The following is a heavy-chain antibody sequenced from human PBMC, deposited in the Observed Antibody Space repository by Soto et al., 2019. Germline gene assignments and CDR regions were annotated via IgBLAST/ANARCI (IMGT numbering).Heavy chain of an antibody. D-gene: IGHD3-10*01. J-gene: IGHJ4*02. Sequence: SETLSLTCTVSGGSTSSYYWSWIRQPPGKGLEWIGYIYYSGSTNYNPSLKSRVTISVDTSKNQFSLKLSSVTAADTAVYYCARAPRGNYGYPSYVDYWGQGTLVTVS. V-gene: IGHV4-59*01. CDR1: GGSTSSYY. CDR2: IYYSGST. CDR3: ARAPRGNYGYPSYVDY.